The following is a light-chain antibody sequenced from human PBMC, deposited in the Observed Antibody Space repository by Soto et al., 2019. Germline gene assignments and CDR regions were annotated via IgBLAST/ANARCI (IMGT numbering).Light chain of an antibody. CDR3: CSSVGSYV. V-gene: IGLV2-23*02. CDR2: EVT. CDR1: SSDVENYKL. J-gene: IGLJ1*01. Sequence: QSALNQPASVSGSPGQSVTISCTATSSDVENYKLVSWYQQHPGKAPKLIIYEVTKRPSGVSNRFSGSKSANTASLTISGLQPEDEADYYCCSSVGSYVFGTGNKLTVL.